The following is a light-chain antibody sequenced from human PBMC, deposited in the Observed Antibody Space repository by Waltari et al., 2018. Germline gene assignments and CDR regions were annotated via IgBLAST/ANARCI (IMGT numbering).Light chain of an antibody. J-gene: IGKJ2*01. CDR1: QTVLNSY. V-gene: IGKV3-20*01. CDR3: QHHASALYT. Sequence: ILFTQFPGTLSLSPGERATLSCRASQTVLNSYLAWYQQKPGQSPRLLLYATSTRAPGIPYRYSGSESGADFILTISRLEPEDFAVYFCQHHASALYTVGQGTKLEIK. CDR2: ATS.